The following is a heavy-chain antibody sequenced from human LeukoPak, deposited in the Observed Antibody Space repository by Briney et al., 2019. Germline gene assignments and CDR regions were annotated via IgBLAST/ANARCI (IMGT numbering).Heavy chain of an antibody. CDR2: IYSGGST. J-gene: IGHJ4*02. CDR3: ARDDPLHGSGDSPFDY. D-gene: IGHD3-10*01. Sequence: GGSLRLSCAASGFTVSSNYMSWVRQAPGKGLEWASVIYSGGSTYYADSVKGRFTISRDNSKNTLYLQMNSLRAEDTAVYYCARDDPLHGSGDSPFDYWGQGTLVTVSS. CDR1: GFTVSSNY. V-gene: IGHV3-53*01.